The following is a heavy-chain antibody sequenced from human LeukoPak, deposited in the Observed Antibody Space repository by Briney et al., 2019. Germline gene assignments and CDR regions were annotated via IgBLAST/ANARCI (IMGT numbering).Heavy chain of an antibody. J-gene: IGHJ4*02. CDR3: AKNYDFWSGYTDY. V-gene: IGHV3-30*18. Sequence: GGSLRLSCAASGFTFSSYDMHWVRQAPGKGLEGVAVISYDGSNKYYADSVKGRFTISRDNSKSTLYLQMNSLRAEDTAVYYCAKNYDFWSGYTDYWGQGTLVTVSS. CDR1: GFTFSSYD. CDR2: ISYDGSNK. D-gene: IGHD3-3*01.